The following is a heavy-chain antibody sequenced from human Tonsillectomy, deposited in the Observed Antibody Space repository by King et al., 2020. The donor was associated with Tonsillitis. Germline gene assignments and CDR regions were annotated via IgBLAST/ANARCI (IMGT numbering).Heavy chain of an antibody. CDR3: VRDGRNYYGSGSYLKVPNWFDP. CDR2: IIAILGIP. J-gene: IGHJ5*02. CDR1: GGTFSSYA. Sequence: VQLVQSGAEVKKTGSSVKVSCEASGGTFSSYAISWVRQAPGQGLEWMVRIIAILGIPHYAQKFQGRVTITADKSTSTAYMELSSLRSEDTDVYYCVRDGRNYYGSGSYLKVPNWFDPWGQGNLVTVSS. D-gene: IGHD3-10*01. V-gene: IGHV1-69*09.